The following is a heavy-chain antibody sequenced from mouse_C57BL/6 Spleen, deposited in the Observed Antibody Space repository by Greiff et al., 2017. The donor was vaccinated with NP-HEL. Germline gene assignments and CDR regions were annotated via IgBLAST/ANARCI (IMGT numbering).Heavy chain of an antibody. V-gene: IGHV1-4*01. CDR1: GYTFTSYT. CDR3: AREGSFDY. Sequence: QVHVKQSGAELARPGASVKMSCKASGYTFTSYTMHWVKQRPGQGLEWIGYINPSSGYTKYNQKFKDKATLTADKSSSTAYMQLSSLTSEDSAVYYCAREGSFDYWGQGTTLTVSS. D-gene: IGHD1-1*01. J-gene: IGHJ2*01. CDR2: INPSSGYT.